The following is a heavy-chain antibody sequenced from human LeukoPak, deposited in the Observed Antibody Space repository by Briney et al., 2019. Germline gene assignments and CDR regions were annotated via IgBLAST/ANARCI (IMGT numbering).Heavy chain of an antibody. CDR3: ARGGTPGFSTGRIDF. D-gene: IGHD6-19*01. CDR2: LYGAGST. J-gene: IGHJ4*02. V-gene: IGHV3-53*04. CDR1: GFNVSSNY. Sequence: GGSLRPSCAASGFNVSSNYMSWVRQAPGKGLEWVSVLYGAGSTYYADSVKGRFTISRHDSHNTLFLQMNSLRAEDTGVYYCARGGTPGFSTGRIDFWGQGTLVTVSS.